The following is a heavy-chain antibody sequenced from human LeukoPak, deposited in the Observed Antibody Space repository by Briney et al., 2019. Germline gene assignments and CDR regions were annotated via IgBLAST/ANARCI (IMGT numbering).Heavy chain of an antibody. CDR2: IYYSGST. Sequence: PSETLSLTCTVSGGSISSYYWSWIRQPPGKGLEWIGYIYYSGSTNYNPSLKSRVTISVDTSKNQFSLKLSSVTAADTAVYYCARDHPVAAGLWGQGTLVTVSS. D-gene: IGHD6-13*01. V-gene: IGHV4-59*01. CDR1: GGSISSYY. CDR3: ARDHPVAAGL. J-gene: IGHJ4*02.